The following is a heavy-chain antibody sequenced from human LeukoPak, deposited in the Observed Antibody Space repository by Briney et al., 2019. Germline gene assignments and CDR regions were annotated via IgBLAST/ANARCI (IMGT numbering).Heavy chain of an antibody. D-gene: IGHD2-8*01. CDR3: AKDTSIGRYCTNGVCSPFDY. CDR1: GFTFNSYA. Sequence: GGSLRLSCAASGFTFNSYAMTWVRQAPGKGLEWVSAISDDSHSTHYADSVKGRFTISRDNSRSTLYLQMNSLRAEDTALYYCAKDTSIGRYCTNGVCSPFDYWGQGALVTVSS. J-gene: IGHJ4*02. CDR2: ISDDSHST. V-gene: IGHV3-23*01.